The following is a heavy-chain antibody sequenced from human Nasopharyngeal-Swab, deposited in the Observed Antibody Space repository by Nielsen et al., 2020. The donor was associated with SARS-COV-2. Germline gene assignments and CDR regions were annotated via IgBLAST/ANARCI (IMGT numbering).Heavy chain of an antibody. V-gene: IGHV4-59*01. Sequence: SETLSLTCTVAGASISSYYWSWIRQPPGKGLEWIGYIYYSGSTNYNPSLKSRVTISVDTSKNQFSLKLSSVTAADTAVYYCARDRIVVVPTATEAHYYYYGMDVWGQGTTVTVSS. D-gene: IGHD2-2*01. CDR1: GASISSYY. J-gene: IGHJ6*02. CDR3: ARDRIVVVPTATEAHYYYYGMDV. CDR2: IYYSGST.